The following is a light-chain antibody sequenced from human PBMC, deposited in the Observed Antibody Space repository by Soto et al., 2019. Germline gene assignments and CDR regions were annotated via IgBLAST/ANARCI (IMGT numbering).Light chain of an antibody. CDR2: GTS. CDR1: QNVSSN. J-gene: IGKJ5*01. V-gene: IGKV3-20*01. CDR3: QQYGSSIT. Sequence: EIVMTQSPATLSVSPGERVTLSCRASQNVSSNLAWYQQKPGQAPRLLIYGTSSRATGIPDRFSGSGSGTDFTLTISRLEPEDFAVFYCQQYGSSITFGQGTRLEIK.